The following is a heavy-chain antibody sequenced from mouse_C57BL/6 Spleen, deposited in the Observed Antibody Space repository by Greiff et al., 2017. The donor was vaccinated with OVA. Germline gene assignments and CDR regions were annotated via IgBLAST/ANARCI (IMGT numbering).Heavy chain of an antibody. V-gene: IGHV5-17*01. CDR2: ISSGSSTI. CDR1: GFTFSDYG. CDR3: ARDYSNYPAWFAY. D-gene: IGHD2-5*01. J-gene: IGHJ3*01. Sequence: EVQGVESGGGLVKPGGSLKLSCAASGFTFSDYGMHWVRQAPEKGLEWVAYISSGSSTIYYADTVKGRFTISRDNAKNTMFMQMTSLRSEDTAMYYCARDYSNYPAWFAYWGQGTLVTVSA.